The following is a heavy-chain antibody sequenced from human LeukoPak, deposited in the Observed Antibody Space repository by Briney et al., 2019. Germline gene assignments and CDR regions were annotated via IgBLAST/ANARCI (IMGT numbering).Heavy chain of an antibody. CDR1: GFTFSSYA. CDR3: ARGARGVVDSYGMAS. V-gene: IGHV3-30*04. CDR2: ISYDGSNK. Sequence: GGSLRLSCAASGFTFSSYAMHWVRQAPGKGLEWVAVISYDGSNKYYADSVKGRFTISRDNSKNTLYLQMNSLRAEDTAVYYCARGARGVVDSYGMASGPRDHGHRLL. D-gene: IGHD3-10*01. J-gene: IGHJ6*02.